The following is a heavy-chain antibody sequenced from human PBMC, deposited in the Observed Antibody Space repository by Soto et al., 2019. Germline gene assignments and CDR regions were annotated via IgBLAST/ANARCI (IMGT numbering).Heavy chain of an antibody. V-gene: IGHV4-61*01. CDR3: ARFVRSCSATTCSTRADV. CDR1: GGFVNSDTHS. Sequence: SETLSLTCTVSGGFVNSDTHSWSWIRQTPGKRLEWIGFIYSGGSTKNPSLRSRVTMSVDTSKNQFSLKLRSVIVADTAVYHCARFVRSCSATTCSTRADVWGQVIPVTVSS. CDR2: IYSGGST. D-gene: IGHD2-2*01. J-gene: IGHJ6*02.